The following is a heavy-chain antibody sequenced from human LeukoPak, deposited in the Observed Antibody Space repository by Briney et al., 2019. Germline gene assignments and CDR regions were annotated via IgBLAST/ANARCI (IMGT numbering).Heavy chain of an antibody. J-gene: IGHJ4*02. CDR3: ARDTEMATINDC. D-gene: IGHD5-24*01. CDR1: GYTFTGYY. V-gene: IGHV1-2*02. Sequence: GASVKVSCKASGYTFTGYYMHWVRQAPGQGLEWMGWLNPNSGGTNYAQKFQGRVTMTRDTSISTAYMELSRLRSDDTAVYYCARDTEMATINDCWGQGTLVTVSS. CDR2: LNPNSGGT.